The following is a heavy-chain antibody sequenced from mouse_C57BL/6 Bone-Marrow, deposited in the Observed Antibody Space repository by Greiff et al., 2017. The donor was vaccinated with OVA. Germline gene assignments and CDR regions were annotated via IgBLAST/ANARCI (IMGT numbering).Heavy chain of an antibody. J-gene: IGHJ4*01. Sequence: VQLKQSGPELVKPGDSVKISCKASGYSFTGYFMNWVMQSHGKSLEWIGRINPYNGDTFYNQKFKGKATLTVDKSSSTAHMELRSLTSEDSAVYYCARSRGYDAFYAMDYWGQGTSVTVSS. CDR3: ARSRGYDAFYAMDY. CDR1: GYSFTGYF. V-gene: IGHV1-20*01. D-gene: IGHD2-2*01. CDR2: INPYNGDT.